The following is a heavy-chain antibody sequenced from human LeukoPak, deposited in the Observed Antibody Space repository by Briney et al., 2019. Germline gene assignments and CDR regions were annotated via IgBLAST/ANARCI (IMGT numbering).Heavy chain of an antibody. V-gene: IGHV5-51*01. Sequence: GESLKISCKGSGYSFTSYWIGWVRQMPGKGLEWMGIIYPGDSDTRYSPSFQGQVTISADKSISTAYLQWSSLKASDTAMYYYARQGLDCSGGSCLNYWGQGTLVTVSS. CDR2: IYPGDSDT. CDR1: GYSFTSYW. CDR3: ARQGLDCSGGSCLNY. D-gene: IGHD2-15*01. J-gene: IGHJ4*02.